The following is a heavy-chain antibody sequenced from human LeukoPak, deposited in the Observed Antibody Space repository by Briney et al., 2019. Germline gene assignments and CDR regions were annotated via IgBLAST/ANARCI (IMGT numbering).Heavy chain of an antibody. CDR2: MNPNSGNT. V-gene: IGHV1-8*01. J-gene: IGHJ4*02. CDR1: GYTFTSND. Sequence: ASVKVSCKASGYTFTSNDINWVRQATGQGLEWMGWMNPNSGNTGYAQKFQGRVTMTRNTSISTAYMELSSLRSEDTAVYYCARDRRANGVRYFYWGQGTLVTVSS. D-gene: IGHD2-8*01. CDR3: ARDRRANGVRYFY.